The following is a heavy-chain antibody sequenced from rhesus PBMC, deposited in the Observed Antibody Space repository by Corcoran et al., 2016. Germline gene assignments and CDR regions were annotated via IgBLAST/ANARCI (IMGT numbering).Heavy chain of an antibody. CDR2: IEWDDDK. J-gene: IGHJ4*01. CDR3: ARRDSYRGFDY. D-gene: IGHD5-12*01. CDR1: GFSLSTSGMR. V-gene: IGHV2S2*01. Sequence: QVTLKESGPALVKPTQTLTLTCTVSGFSLSTSGMRGSWIRQPPGKALEWLARIEWDDDKYYNTSLKNRLTISKDTSKNQVVLTMTNMDPEDTATYYCARRDSYRGFDYWGQGVLVTVSS.